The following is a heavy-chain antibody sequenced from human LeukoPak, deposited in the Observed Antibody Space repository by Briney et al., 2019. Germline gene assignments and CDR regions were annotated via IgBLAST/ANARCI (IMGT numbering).Heavy chain of an antibody. Sequence: PGGSLRLSCAASGFTFSSYSMNWVRQAPGKGLEWVSGISGSGGGTYYADSVKGRFTISRDNSKNTLYLQMNSLRAEDTAVYYCAKVDHMLRGAAMDVWGKGTTVTISS. J-gene: IGHJ6*03. CDR2: ISGSGGGT. CDR1: GFTFSSYS. V-gene: IGHV3-23*01. CDR3: AKVDHMLRGAAMDV. D-gene: IGHD3-10*01.